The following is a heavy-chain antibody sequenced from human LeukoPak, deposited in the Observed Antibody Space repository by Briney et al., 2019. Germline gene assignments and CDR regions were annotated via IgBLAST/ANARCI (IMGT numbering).Heavy chain of an antibody. Sequence: ASVKVACKAYGGTFSSYAISWVRQAPGQVLEWMGGIIPIFGTANYAQKFQGRVTITADESTSTAYMELSSLRSEDTAVYYCARGRPQTYCSGGSCYSDAFDIWGQGTMVTVSS. D-gene: IGHD2-15*01. CDR2: IIPIFGTA. J-gene: IGHJ3*02. CDR1: GGTFSSYA. V-gene: IGHV1-69*01. CDR3: ARGRPQTYCSGGSCYSDAFDI.